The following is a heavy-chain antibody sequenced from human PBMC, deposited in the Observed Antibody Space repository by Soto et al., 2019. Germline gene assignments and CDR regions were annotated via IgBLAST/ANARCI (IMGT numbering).Heavy chain of an antibody. V-gene: IGHV3-21*01. CDR1: GFTFSSYS. CDR3: ARDSPYGSGSYYSDYYYGMDV. CDR2: ISSSSGYI. D-gene: IGHD3-10*01. Sequence: EVQLVESGGGLVKPGGSLRLSCAASGFTFSSYSMNWVRQAPGKGLEWVSSISSSSGYIYYADSVKGRFTISRDNAKNSLYLQMNSLRAEDTAVYYCARDSPYGSGSYYSDYYYGMDVWGQGTTVTVSS. J-gene: IGHJ6*02.